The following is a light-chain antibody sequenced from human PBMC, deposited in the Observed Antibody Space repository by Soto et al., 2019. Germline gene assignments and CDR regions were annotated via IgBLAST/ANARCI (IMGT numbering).Light chain of an antibody. CDR2: GAS. CDR1: QSVSSSY. J-gene: IGKJ1*01. CDR3: QQYGSSQT. Sequence: EIVLTQSPGTLSLSPGERATLSCRASQSVSSSYLAWYQQKPGQAPRLLIYGASSRATGIPDRFSGSGSGTDFTLTISRLEPEDFVVYYCQQYGSSQTFGHGTKVEIK. V-gene: IGKV3-20*01.